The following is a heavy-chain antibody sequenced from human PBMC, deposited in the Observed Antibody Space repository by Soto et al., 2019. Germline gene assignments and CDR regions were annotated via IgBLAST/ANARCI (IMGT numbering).Heavy chain of an antibody. D-gene: IGHD2-2*02. CDR1: GGPISSSSYY. CDR3: ARLGMACSSTSCYTPGDYYGMDV. J-gene: IGHJ6*02. CDR2: IFYSGST. Sequence: SETLSPTCTVSGGPISSSSYYWGWIRQPPGKWPELIGSIFYSGSTYYNPSLKSRVTISVDTSKNQFSLKLSSVTAADTAVYYCARLGMACSSTSCYTPGDYYGMDVWGQGTTVT. V-gene: IGHV4-39*01.